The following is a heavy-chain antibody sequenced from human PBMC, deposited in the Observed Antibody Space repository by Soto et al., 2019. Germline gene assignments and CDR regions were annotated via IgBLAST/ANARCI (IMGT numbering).Heavy chain of an antibody. D-gene: IGHD6-19*01. CDR3: AKSHTTSGWYVTTDY. CDR1: GFTFGGYA. Sequence: EVQLVESGGGLVQPGRSLRLSCAASGFTFGGYAMQWVRQAPGKGLEWVSAISWNSGSIDYADSVKGRFTISRDNAKNSLYLQMNSLRAEDTALYYCAKSHTTSGWYVTTDYWGQGTRVTFSS. J-gene: IGHJ4*02. CDR2: ISWNSGSI. V-gene: IGHV3-9*01.